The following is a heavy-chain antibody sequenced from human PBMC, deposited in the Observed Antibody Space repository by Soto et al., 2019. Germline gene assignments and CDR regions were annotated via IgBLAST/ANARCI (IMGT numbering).Heavy chain of an antibody. CDR3: AKASRVRRDLTSFFDY. V-gene: IGHV3-30*18. J-gene: IGHJ4*02. Sequence: QVQLVESGGGVVQPGKSLRLSCAASGFTFSNYGMHWVRQAPGKGLEWLAVISYDGSNKDYADSVKGRFTISRDNSDNRLYLQVNSLRDEDTALYYCAKASRVRRDLTSFFDYWGQGALVTVSS. D-gene: IGHD7-27*01. CDR2: ISYDGSNK. CDR1: GFTFSNYG.